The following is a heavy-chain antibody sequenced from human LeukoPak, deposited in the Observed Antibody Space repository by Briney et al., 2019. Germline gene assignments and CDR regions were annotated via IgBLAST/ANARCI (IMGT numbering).Heavy chain of an antibody. J-gene: IGHJ4*02. V-gene: IGHV3-15*01. Sequence: GGSLRLSCAASGFTCSNAWMSWVRQGPGKGLEWVGRIKSKTDGGTTDYAAPVKGRFTISRDDSKNTLYLQMNSLKTEDTAVYYCTTSEQWLVQDYWGQGTLVTVSS. CDR2: IKSKTDGGTT. CDR1: GFTCSNAW. CDR3: TTSEQWLVQDY. D-gene: IGHD6-19*01.